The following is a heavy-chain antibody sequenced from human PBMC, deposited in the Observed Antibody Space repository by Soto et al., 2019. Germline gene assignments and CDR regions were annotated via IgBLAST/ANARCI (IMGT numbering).Heavy chain of an antibody. CDR2: VNPILSMS. CDR3: ANCYGSGYRAFDY. D-gene: IGHD3-10*01. CDR1: GDTFSFYS. V-gene: IGHV1-69*04. Sequence: QVQLVQSGAEVKRPGSSVKVSCKASGDTFSFYSINWVRQAPGLGLEWMGRVNPILSMSNYAQRFQGRVTRTANKSTGTANMELSGLRSEDTAMDYCANCYGSGYRAFDYWGQGALVTVSS. J-gene: IGHJ4*02.